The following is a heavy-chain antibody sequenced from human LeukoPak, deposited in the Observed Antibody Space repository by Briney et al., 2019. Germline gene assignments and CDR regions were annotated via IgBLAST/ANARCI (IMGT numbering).Heavy chain of an antibody. V-gene: IGHV4-4*08. CDR3: GRRDRSVCSYGTDP. J-gene: IGHJ5*02. D-gene: IGHD2-8*01. CDR1: TDPLKHYY. CDR2: VSASGST. Sequence: SETVTLTCSLCTDPLKHYYKIGLRQPPGKGLEWIGYVSASGSTKYNPSLNSRVTMSLDTSKSQFSLRLSSVTVADTAVYYCGRRDRSVCSYGTDPWGQGTLVTVSS.